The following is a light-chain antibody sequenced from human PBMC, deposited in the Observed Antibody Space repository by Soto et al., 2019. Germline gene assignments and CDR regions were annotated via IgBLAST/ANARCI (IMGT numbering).Light chain of an antibody. CDR3: QQTYRTLDS. J-gene: IGKJ2*03. CDR2: NAS. V-gene: IGKV1-39*01. CDR1: QSIRTY. Sequence: DIQVTQSPSSLSASVGDRVTITCRASQSIRTYLNWYQERPGKPPKLLIHNASTLQSGVPSRFSGSGSGTDFTLTISSLPPEDFATYYCQQTYRTLDSCGQGTKLEIK.